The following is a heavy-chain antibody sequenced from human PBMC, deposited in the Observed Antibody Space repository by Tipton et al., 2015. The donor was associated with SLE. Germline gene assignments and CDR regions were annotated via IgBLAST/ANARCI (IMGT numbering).Heavy chain of an antibody. J-gene: IGHJ5*02. V-gene: IGHV4-59*11. CDR2: INYSGST. Sequence: TLSLTCVVSGGSITSHFWSWIRQPPGKGLEWIGYINYSGSTNYNPSLKSRVTISVDTSKNQFSLKLNSVTAADTAVYYCARDNYYGSGSYLDPWGQGTLVTVSS. D-gene: IGHD3-10*01. CDR1: GGSITSHF. CDR3: ARDNYYGSGSYLDP.